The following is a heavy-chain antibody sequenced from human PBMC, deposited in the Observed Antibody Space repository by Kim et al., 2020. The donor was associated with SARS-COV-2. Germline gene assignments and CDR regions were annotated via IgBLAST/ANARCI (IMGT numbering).Heavy chain of an antibody. CDR2: ISSSGSTI. J-gene: IGHJ4*02. CDR1: GFTFSDYY. V-gene: IGHV3-11*01. D-gene: IGHD3-16*02. Sequence: GGSLRLSCAASGFTFSDYYMSWIRQAPGKGLEWVSYISSSGSTIYYAYSVKGRFTISRDNAKNSLYLQMNSLRAEDTAVYYCARGEVRYDYVWGSYRSATTDFDDWGQGTLVTVSS. CDR3: ARGEVRYDYVWGSYRSATTDFDD.